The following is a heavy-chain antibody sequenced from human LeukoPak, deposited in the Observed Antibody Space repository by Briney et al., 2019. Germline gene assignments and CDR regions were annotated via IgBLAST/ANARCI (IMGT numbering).Heavy chain of an antibody. J-gene: IGHJ4*02. CDR2: IKSNSDGGTT. V-gene: IGHV3-15*01. D-gene: IGHD2-15*01. CDR3: TTRYCSGGRCDY. CDR1: GFTFTNAW. Sequence: GGSLRLSCAASGFTFTNAWMSWVRQAPGKGLEWVGRIKSNSDGGTTEYAAPVKGRFSISRDDSKNTLYLQMNSLTTEDTAVYYCTTRYCSGGRCDYWGQGTLVTVSS.